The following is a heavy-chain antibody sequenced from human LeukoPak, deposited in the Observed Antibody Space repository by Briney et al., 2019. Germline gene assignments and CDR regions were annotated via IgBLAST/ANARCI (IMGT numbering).Heavy chain of an antibody. CDR3: ASGAGYSSGWYKN. V-gene: IGHV1-2*02. Sequence: ASVKVSCKASGYTFTGYYMHWVRQAPGQGLEWMGWINPNSGGTNYAQKFQGRVTMSRDTSISTAYMELSRLRSDDTAVYYCASGAGYSSGWYKNWGQGTLVTVSS. CDR2: INPNSGGT. D-gene: IGHD6-19*01. CDR1: GYTFTGYY. J-gene: IGHJ4*02.